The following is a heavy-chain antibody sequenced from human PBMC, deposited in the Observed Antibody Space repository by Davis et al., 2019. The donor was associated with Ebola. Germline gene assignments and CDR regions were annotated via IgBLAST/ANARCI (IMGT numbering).Heavy chain of an antibody. J-gene: IGHJ3*02. Sequence: MPSETLSLTCTVSGGSVSSGSYYWSWIRQPPGKGLEWIGSIYHSGSTYYSSSLKSRVTISGDTSKNHFSLKLSSVTAADTAVYYCARTYYDFWSGLPHDAFDIWGQGTMVIVSS. V-gene: IGHV4-39*02. CDR2: IYHSGST. CDR3: ARTYYDFWSGLPHDAFDI. D-gene: IGHD3-3*01. CDR1: GGSVSSGSYY.